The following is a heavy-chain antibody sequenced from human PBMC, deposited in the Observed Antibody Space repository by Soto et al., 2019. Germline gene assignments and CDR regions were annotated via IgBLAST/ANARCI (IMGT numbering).Heavy chain of an antibody. CDR2: INHSGST. CDR3: ARQYNWNDGHWFDP. CDR1: RGSFTDYY. Sequence: PSETLSLTCAVYRGSFTDYYWSWIRQPPGKGLEWIGEINHSGSTNYNPSLKRRVTISVETSKAQFSLKLSSLTAADTAVYYCARQYNWNDGHWFDPWGQGTLVTVSS. V-gene: IGHV4-34*01. J-gene: IGHJ5*02. D-gene: IGHD1-1*01.